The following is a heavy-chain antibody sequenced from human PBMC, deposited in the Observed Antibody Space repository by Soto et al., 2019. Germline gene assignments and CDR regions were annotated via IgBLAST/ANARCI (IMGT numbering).Heavy chain of an antibody. D-gene: IGHD3-22*01. J-gene: IGHJ4*02. Sequence: GGSLRLSCAASGFTFSTYWMHWVRQAPGKGLVWVSRINGDGSRTNYADSVKGRFTISRDNAKNTLYLQMNSLGAEDTAVYYCARVYYYDNSIERYFDYWGQGTPVTVSS. CDR1: GFTFSTYW. CDR2: INGDGSRT. V-gene: IGHV3-74*01. CDR3: ARVYYYDNSIERYFDY.